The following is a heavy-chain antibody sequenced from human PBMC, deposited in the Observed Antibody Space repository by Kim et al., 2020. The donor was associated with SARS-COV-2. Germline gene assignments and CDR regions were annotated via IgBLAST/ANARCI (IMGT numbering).Heavy chain of an antibody. CDR1: GYTFTGYY. CDR2: INPNSGGT. CDR3: ARGGGPLDIVVVPAAYYFYY. V-gene: IGHV1-2*02. Sequence: ASVKVSCKASGYTFTGYYMHWVRQAPGQGLEWMGWINPNSGGTNYAQKFQGRVTMTRDTSISTAYMELSRLRSDDTAVYYCARGGGPLDIVVVPAAYYFYYWGQGTLVTVSS. J-gene: IGHJ4*02. D-gene: IGHD2-2*03.